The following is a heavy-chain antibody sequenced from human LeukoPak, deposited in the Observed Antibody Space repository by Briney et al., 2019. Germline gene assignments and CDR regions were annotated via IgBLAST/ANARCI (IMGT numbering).Heavy chain of an antibody. CDR2: INHSGST. CDR3: ARDSRLFQQLVQNWFDP. V-gene: IGHV4-34*01. J-gene: IGHJ5*02. CDR1: GGSFSGYY. Sequence: PSETLSLTCAVYGGSFSGYYWSWIRQPPGKGLEWIGEINHSGSTNYNPSLKSRVTISVDTSKNQFSLKLSSVTAADTAVYYCARDSRLFQQLVQNWFDPWGQGTLVTVSS. D-gene: IGHD6-13*01.